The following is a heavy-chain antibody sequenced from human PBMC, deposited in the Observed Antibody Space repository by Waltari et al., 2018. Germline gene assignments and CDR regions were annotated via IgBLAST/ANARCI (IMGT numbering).Heavy chain of an antibody. CDR1: GGSFSGYY. V-gene: IGHV4-34*01. CDR3: ARGTGYHSTPDYYMDV. CDR2: INHSGST. Sequence: QVQLQQWGAGLLKPSETLSLTCAVYGGSFSGYYWSWIRQPPGKGLEWIGEINHSGSTNYNPSLKSRVTISVDTSKNQFSLKLSSVTAADTAVYYCARGTGYHSTPDYYMDVWGKGTTVTISS. D-gene: IGHD3-22*01. J-gene: IGHJ6*03.